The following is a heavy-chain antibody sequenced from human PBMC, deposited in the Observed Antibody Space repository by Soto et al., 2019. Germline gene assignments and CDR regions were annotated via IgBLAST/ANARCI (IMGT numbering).Heavy chain of an antibody. CDR2: INPSGGST. CDR1: GYTFTSYY. J-gene: IGHJ6*02. CDR3: ARDLGYDSRHDYGMDV. D-gene: IGHD3-22*01. V-gene: IGHV1-46*01. Sequence: ASVKVSCKASGYTFTSYYMHWVRQAPGQGLEWMGIINPSGGSTSYAQKFQGRVTMTRDTSTSTVYMVLSSLRSEDTAVYYCARDLGYDSRHDYGMDVWGQGTTVTVSS.